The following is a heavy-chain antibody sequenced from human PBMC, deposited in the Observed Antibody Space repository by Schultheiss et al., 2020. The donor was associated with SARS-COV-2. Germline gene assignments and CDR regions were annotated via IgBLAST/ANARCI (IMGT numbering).Heavy chain of an antibody. V-gene: IGHV5-51*01. J-gene: IGHJ3*02. D-gene: IGHD5-24*01. CDR3: ARPVEMATIGAFDI. Sequence: GESLKISCKGSGFDFTTYWIAWVRHMPGKGLEWMGIIYPGDSDTRYSPSFQGQVTISADKSISTAYLQWSSLKASDTAMYFCARPVEMATIGAFDIWGQGTMVTVSS. CDR2: IYPGDSDT. CDR1: GFDFTTYW.